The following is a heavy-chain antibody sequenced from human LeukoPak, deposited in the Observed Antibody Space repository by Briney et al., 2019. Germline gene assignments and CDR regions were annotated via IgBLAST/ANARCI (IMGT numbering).Heavy chain of an antibody. CDR3: ARELGSYFDY. D-gene: IGHD7-27*01. Sequence: GGSLRLSCVASGFTFSDYSMKWVRQAPGKGLEWVSSISGSSSYIDYADSVRGRFTISRDNAKNSLYLQMRSLRAEDTAVYYCARELGSYFDYWGQGTLVTVSS. CDR1: GFTFSDYS. J-gene: IGHJ4*02. V-gene: IGHV3-21*01. CDR2: ISGSSSYI.